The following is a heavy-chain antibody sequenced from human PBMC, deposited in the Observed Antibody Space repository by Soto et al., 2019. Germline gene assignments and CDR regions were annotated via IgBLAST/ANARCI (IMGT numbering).Heavy chain of an antibody. D-gene: IGHD2-15*01. CDR3: ARGGCSRGTCYSGG. V-gene: IGHV3-74*01. CDR2: INSDGSST. J-gene: IGHJ4*02. Sequence: EVQLVESGGGLVHPGGSLRLSCAASGFTFSNYWMHWVRQAPGKGLVWVSRINSDGSSTIYADSVKGRFTISRDNAKNTLYLQMNSLRAEDTAVYYCARGGCSRGTCYSGGWGQGTLVTVSS. CDR1: GFTFSNYW.